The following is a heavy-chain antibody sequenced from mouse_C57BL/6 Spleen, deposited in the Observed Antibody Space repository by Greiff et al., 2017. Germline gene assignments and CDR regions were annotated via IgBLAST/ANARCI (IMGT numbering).Heavy chain of an antibody. V-gene: IGHV1-55*01. CDR2: IYPGSGST. CDR3: ARGEVQSYYFDY. Sequence: QVQLQQPGAELVKPGASVKMSCKASGYTFTSYWITWVKQRPGQGLEGIGDIYPGSGSTNYNEKFKSKATLTVDTSSSTAYMPLNSLSSEDSAVYYCARGEVQSYYFDYWGQGTTLTVSS. D-gene: IGHD2-14*01. J-gene: IGHJ2*01. CDR1: GYTFTSYW.